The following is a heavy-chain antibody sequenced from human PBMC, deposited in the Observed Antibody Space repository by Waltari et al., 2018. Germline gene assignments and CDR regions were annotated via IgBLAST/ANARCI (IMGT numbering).Heavy chain of an antibody. D-gene: IGHD4-17*01. CDR3: ARRRDGDYNY. V-gene: IGHV4-39*07. Sequence: QLQLQESGPGLVKPSETLSLTCTVSGGSISSSSYYWGWIRQPQGKGLEWIGSIYYSGSTYYNPSLKSRVTISVDTSKNQFSLKLSSVTAADTAVYYCARRRDGDYNYWGQGTLVTVSS. CDR2: IYYSGST. J-gene: IGHJ4*02. CDR1: GGSISSSSYY.